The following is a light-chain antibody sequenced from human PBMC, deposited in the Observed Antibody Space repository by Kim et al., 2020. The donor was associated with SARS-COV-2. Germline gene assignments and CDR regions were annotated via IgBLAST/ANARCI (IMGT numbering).Light chain of an antibody. CDR3: QQYFDSSMYT. V-gene: IGKV3-20*01. CDR1: QSVSSNS. Sequence: EIVLTQSPATLSLSPGERATLSCRASQSVSSNSLVWYQQKPGQAPRLLIHGASIRATGIPDRFSGSGSGTDFTLTISRLEPEDFAVYYCQQYFDSSMYTFGQGTKLEIK. CDR2: GAS. J-gene: IGKJ2*01.